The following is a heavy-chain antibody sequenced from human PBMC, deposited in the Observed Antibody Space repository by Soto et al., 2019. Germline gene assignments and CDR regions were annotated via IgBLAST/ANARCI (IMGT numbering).Heavy chain of an antibody. Sequence: EVQLLESGGGLVQPGGSLRLSCAASGFTFSSYAMSWVRQAPGKGLEWVSAISGSGGSTYYADSVKGRFTISRDNSKNTMYLQMNSLRAENTAVYYCARRSSGWYFDYCGHGTLVTLSS. J-gene: IGHJ4*01. CDR1: GFTFSSYA. D-gene: IGHD6-19*01. CDR2: ISGSGGST. V-gene: IGHV3-23*01. CDR3: ARRSSGWYFDY.